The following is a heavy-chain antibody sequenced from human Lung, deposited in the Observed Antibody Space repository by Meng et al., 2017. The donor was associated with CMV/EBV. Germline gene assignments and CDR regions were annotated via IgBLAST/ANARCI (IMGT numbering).Heavy chain of an antibody. CDR1: GVSMSSGNYY. CDR2: IHHSGSA. CDR3: ASFDHIPRRNYFDY. Sequence: QVQLQESGPGLVEPSQTLSLTCTVSGVSMSSGNYYWSWIRQPPGKGLEWIGYIHHSGSAYYNPSLKSRVSISVDTSKNQFSLNLNSMTAADTAVYYCASFDHIPRRNYFDYWGQGTLVTVSS. V-gene: IGHV4-30-4*01. J-gene: IGHJ4*02. D-gene: IGHD2-21*01.